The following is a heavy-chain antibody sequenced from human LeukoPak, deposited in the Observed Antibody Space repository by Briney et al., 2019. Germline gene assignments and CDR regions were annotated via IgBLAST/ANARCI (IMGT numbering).Heavy chain of an antibody. CDR2: INSDGSST. D-gene: IGHD7-27*01. CDR3: AREELGIGAFDI. CDR1: GFTFSSYS. V-gene: IGHV3-74*01. Sequence: GGSLRLSCAASGFTFSSYSMNWVRQAPGKGLEWVSRINSDGSSTSYADSVKGRFTISRDNAKNTLYLQMNSLRAEDTAVYYCAREELGIGAFDIWGQGTMVTVSS. J-gene: IGHJ3*02.